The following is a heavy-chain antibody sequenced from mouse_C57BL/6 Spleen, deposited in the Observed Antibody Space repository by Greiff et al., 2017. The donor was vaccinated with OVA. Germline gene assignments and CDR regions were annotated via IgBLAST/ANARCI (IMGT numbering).Heavy chain of an antibody. CDR1: GFSFNTYA. V-gene: IGHV10-1*01. Sequence: EVQLVESGGGLVQPKGSLKLSCAASGFSFNTYAMNWVRQAPGKGLEWVARIRRKSNNYATSYADSVKDRFTISRDDSESMLYLQMNNLKTEDTAMYYCVREGVTTVVLDDWGQGTTLTVSS. D-gene: IGHD1-1*01. CDR3: VREGVTTVVLDD. CDR2: IRRKSNNYAT. J-gene: IGHJ2*01.